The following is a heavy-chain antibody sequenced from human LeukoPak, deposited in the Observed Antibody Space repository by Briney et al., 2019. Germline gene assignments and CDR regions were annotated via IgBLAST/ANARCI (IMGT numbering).Heavy chain of an antibody. D-gene: IGHD2-15*01. Sequence: PGGSLRLSCAASGFTFSSYAMRWVRQAPGKGLEYVSAISSNGGSTYYANSVKGRFTISRDNSKNTLYLQMGSLRAEDMAVYYCARSSGGSWSLSILYYYYGMDVWGQGTTVTVSS. CDR2: ISSNGGST. CDR3: ARSSGGSWSLSILYYYYGMDV. CDR1: GFTFSSYA. J-gene: IGHJ6*02. V-gene: IGHV3-64*01.